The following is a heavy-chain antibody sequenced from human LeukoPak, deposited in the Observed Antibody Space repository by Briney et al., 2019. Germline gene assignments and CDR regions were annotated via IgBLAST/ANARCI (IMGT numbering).Heavy chain of an antibody. CDR1: GFMFSSDA. CDR2: ISYDGSNK. D-gene: IGHD6-19*01. CDR3: ARGSQWLDSWFDC. V-gene: IGHV3-30-3*01. J-gene: IGHJ4*02. Sequence: GRSLRLSCAASGFMFSSDAMHWVRQAPGKGLEWVAVISYDGSNKYYADSEKGRNTISRDNSKNMLYLQMNSLRTEDTAVYYCARGSQWLDSWFDCWGQGTLVTVSS.